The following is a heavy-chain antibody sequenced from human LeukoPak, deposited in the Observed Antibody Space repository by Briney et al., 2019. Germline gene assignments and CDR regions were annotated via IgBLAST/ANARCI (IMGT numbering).Heavy chain of an antibody. V-gene: IGHV4-39*07. D-gene: IGHD6-13*01. Sequence: SETLSLTCTVSGGSISSSSYYWGWIRQPPGKGLEWIGSIYYSGSTYYNPSLKSRVTISVDTSKNQFSLKLSSVTAADTAVYYCARAPVAAGIDYWGQGTLVTVSS. CDR1: GGSISSSSYY. J-gene: IGHJ4*02. CDR2: IYYSGST. CDR3: ARAPVAAGIDY.